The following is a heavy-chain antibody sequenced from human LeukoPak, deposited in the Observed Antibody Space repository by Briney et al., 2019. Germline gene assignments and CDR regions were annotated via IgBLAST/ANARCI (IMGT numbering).Heavy chain of an antibody. V-gene: IGHV1-18*04. J-gene: IGHJ4*02. CDR2: ISAYNGNT. Sequence: ASVKVSCKASGYTFTSYGISWVRQAPGQGPEWMGWISAYNGNTNYAQKLQGRVTMTTDTSTSTAYMELRSLRSDDTAVYYCAYLGYCSGGSCLPTNYWGQGTLVTVSS. D-gene: IGHD2-15*01. CDR3: AYLGYCSGGSCLPTNY. CDR1: GYTFTSYG.